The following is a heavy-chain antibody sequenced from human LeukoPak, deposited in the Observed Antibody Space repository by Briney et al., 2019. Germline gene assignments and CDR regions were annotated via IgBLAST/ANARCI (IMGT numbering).Heavy chain of an antibody. CDR2: IYHSGST. V-gene: IGHV4-39*07. J-gene: IGHJ4*02. D-gene: IGHD6-19*01. CDR3: ARVRAVAGEFDY. CDR1: GGSIRSSYYY. Sequence: PSETLSLTCTVSGGSIRSSYYYWGWIRQPPGKGLEWIGEIYHSGSTNYNPSLKSRVTISVDKSKNQFSLKLSSVTAADTAVYYCARVRAVAGEFDYWGQGTLVTVSS.